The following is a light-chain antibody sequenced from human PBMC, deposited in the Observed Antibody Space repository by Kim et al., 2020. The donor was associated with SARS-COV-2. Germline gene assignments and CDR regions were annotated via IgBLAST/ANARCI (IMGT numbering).Light chain of an antibody. V-gene: IGLV3-19*01. CDR3: NSRDSNDNQVV. Sequence: SSELTQDPAVSVALGQTVSITCQGDSLRSYYATWYQQKPGQAPVLVIYGKNNRPSGIPDRFSGSSSGNTASLTITGAQAGDEADYYCNSRDSNDNQVVFG. J-gene: IGLJ1*01. CDR2: GKN. CDR1: SLRSYY.